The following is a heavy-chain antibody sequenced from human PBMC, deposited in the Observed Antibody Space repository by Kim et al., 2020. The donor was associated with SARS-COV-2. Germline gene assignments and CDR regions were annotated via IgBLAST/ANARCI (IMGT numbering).Heavy chain of an antibody. Sequence: GGSLRLSCAASGFTLSSYWMSWVRQAPGKGLEWVANINRDGADRYYVGSVKDRFTISRSNAENTVFLQVSSLRVEDTAVYYCTRVGYTGYNRDYWGQGTL. J-gene: IGHJ4*02. D-gene: IGHD5-12*01. CDR1: GFTLSSYW. CDR3: TRVGYTGYNRDY. CDR2: INRDGADR. V-gene: IGHV3-7*05.